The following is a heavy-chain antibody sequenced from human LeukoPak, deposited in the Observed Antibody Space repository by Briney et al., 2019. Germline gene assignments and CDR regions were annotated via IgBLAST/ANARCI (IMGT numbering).Heavy chain of an antibody. V-gene: IGHV4-39*01. CDR2: IYYSGST. CDR3: ARLKNYYYYYMDV. Sequence: SETLSLTCTVSGGSISSSSYYWGWIRQPPGKGLEWIGSIYYSGSTYYNPSLKSRVAISVDTSKNQFSLKLSSVTAADTAVYYCARLKNYYYYYMDVWGKGTTVTVSS. CDR1: GGSISSSSYY. J-gene: IGHJ6*03.